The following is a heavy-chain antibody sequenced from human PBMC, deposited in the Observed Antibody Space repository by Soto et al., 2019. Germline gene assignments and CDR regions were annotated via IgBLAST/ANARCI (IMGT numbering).Heavy chain of an antibody. CDR3: ARHYGSFDP. CDR1: GGSFSSYY. Sequence: SETLSLTCAVYGGSFSSYYLTWIRQSPEKGLEWIGYMHYTGFSHYNPSLKSRVTISIDTSKNQFSLNLKSVTAADTAVYYCARHYGSFDPWGQGTQVTVSS. D-gene: IGHD6-19*01. J-gene: IGHJ5*02. CDR2: MHYTGFS. V-gene: IGHV4-59*08.